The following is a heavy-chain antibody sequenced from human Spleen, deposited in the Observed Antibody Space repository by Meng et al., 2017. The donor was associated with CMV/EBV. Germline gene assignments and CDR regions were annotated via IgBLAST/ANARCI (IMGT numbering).Heavy chain of an antibody. CDR2: IAYGGDI. V-gene: IGHV4-59*01. D-gene: IGHD2-15*01. CDR1: GGSISRSF. CDR3: ARAPTLVAAFDF. Sequence: LSLLCSVSGGSISRSFWSWIRQPPGKGLEWIGYIAYGGDITYSPSLKSRVSISVDTSRFSLKLSSVTAADTAVYYCARAPTLVAAFDFWGQGALVTVSS. J-gene: IGHJ4*02.